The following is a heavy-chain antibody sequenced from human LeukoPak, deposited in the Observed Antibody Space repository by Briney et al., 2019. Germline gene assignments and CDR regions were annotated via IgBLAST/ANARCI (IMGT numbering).Heavy chain of an antibody. D-gene: IGHD3-22*01. Sequence: SETLSLTCTVSGGSISSGDYYWSWIRQPPGKGLEWIGYIYYSGSTYYNPSLRSRVTISVDTSKNQFSLKLSSVTAADTAVYYCARDRTYYYDSSGTFEYWGQGTRVTVSS. CDR1: GGSISSGDYY. V-gene: IGHV4-30-4*01. CDR3: ARDRTYYYDSSGTFEY. J-gene: IGHJ4*02. CDR2: IYYSGST.